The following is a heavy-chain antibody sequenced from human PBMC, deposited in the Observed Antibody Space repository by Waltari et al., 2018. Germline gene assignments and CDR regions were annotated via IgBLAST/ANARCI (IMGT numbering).Heavy chain of an antibody. Sequence: EVQLVESGGGLVKPGGSLSLSCAASGFIFSNYEMNWVRQTPGKGLEWVSYVSVSGKTMYNVDSVKGRFTISRDNAKNSLHLQMNSLRAEDTAVYYCARAYSGSYYRYFEYWGQGALVTVSS. CDR2: VSVSGKTM. V-gene: IGHV3-48*03. CDR3: ARAYSGSYYRYFEY. J-gene: IGHJ1*01. D-gene: IGHD1-26*01. CDR1: GFIFSNYE.